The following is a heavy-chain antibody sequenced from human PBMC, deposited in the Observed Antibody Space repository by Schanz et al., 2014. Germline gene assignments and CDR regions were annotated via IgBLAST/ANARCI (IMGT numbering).Heavy chain of an antibody. V-gene: IGHV3-7*03. CDR3: ARPPHDSSGYYPFDY. D-gene: IGHD3-22*01. J-gene: IGHJ4*02. Sequence: EVPLAESGGGLVQPGGSLRLSCAASGFTFSVFWMTWVRQAPGKGLEWVANIKKDGSEKYYVDSVEGRFTISRDNAKNSLYLQMNSLRAEDTAVYYCARPPHDSSGYYPFDYWGQGTLVTVSS. CDR2: IKKDGSEK. CDR1: GFTFSVFW.